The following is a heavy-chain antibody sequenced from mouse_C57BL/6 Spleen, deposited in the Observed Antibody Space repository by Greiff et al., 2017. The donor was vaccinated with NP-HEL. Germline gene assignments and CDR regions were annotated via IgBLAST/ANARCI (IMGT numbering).Heavy chain of an antibody. CDR1: GYTFTSYW. CDR3: ARGRGSSYDWYFDV. V-gene: IGHV1-52*01. J-gene: IGHJ1*03. D-gene: IGHD1-1*01. Sequence: QVQLQQPGAELVRPGSSVKLSCKASGYTFTSYWMHWVKQRPIQGLEWIGNIDPSDSETHYNQKFKDKATLTVDKSSSTAYMQLSSLTSEDSAVYYCARGRGSSYDWYFDVWGTGTTVTVSS. CDR2: IDPSDSET.